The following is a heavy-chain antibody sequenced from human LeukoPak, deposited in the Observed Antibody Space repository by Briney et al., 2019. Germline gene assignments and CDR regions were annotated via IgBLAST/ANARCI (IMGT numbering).Heavy chain of an antibody. Sequence: PSETLSLTCAVYGGSFSGYYWSWIRQPPGKGLEWIGEINHSGSTNYNPSLKSRVTISVDTSKNQFSLKLSSVTAADTAVYYCARAPKAENGLVYDSSNAYFDYWGQGTLVTVSS. D-gene: IGHD3-22*01. V-gene: IGHV4-34*01. CDR2: INHSGST. CDR3: ARAPKAENGLVYDSSNAYFDY. J-gene: IGHJ4*02. CDR1: GGSFSGYY.